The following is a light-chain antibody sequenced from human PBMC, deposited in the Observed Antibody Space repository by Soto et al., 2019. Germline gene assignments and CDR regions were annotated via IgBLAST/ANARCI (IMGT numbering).Light chain of an antibody. J-gene: IGKJ1*01. V-gene: IGKV3-15*01. CDR3: QHYNSYSEA. CDR1: QNIKSD. Sequence: EIVMTQSPATLSVSPGERATLSCRASQNIKSDLAWYQQKPGQAPRLLIYGASTRGTGVPSRFSGSGSGTEFTLTISSLQSEDFATYYCQHYNSYSEAFGQGTKVELK. CDR2: GAS.